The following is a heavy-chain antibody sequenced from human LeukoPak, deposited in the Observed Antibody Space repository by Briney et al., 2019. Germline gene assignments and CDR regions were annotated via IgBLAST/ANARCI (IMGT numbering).Heavy chain of an antibody. CDR1: GFTFSSYG. CDR2: IWYDGSNK. CDR3: ARDTAYYYDSSGYSEEGY. J-gene: IGHJ4*02. Sequence: PGGSLRLSCAASGFTFSSYGMHWVRQAPGKGLEWVAVIWYDGSNKYYADSVKGRFTISRDNAKNSLYLQMNSLRAEDTAVYYCARDTAYYYDSSGYSEEGYWGQGTLVTVSS. D-gene: IGHD3-22*01. V-gene: IGHV3-33*01.